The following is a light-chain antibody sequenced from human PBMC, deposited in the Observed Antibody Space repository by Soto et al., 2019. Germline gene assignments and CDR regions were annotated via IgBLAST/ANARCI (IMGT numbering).Light chain of an antibody. V-gene: IGLV3-21*04. CDR3: QVWDSSSDHPVV. J-gene: IGLJ2*01. Sequence: SYELTQPPSVSVAPGKTARITCGGNNIGSKSVHWYQQKPGQSPVLVIYYDSDRPSGIPERFSGSNSGNTATLTISRVEAGDEAYYYCQVWDSSSDHPVVFGGGTQLTVL. CDR2: YDS. CDR1: NIGSKS.